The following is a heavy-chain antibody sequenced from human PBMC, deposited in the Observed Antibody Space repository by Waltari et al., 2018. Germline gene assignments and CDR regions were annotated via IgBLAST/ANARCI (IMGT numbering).Heavy chain of an antibody. D-gene: IGHD3-10*01. J-gene: IGHJ4*02. CDR3: ARVYGSGSYLFDY. CDR1: GGSISSSSYY. Sequence: QLQLQESGPGLVKPSETLSLTCTVSGGSISSSSYYWGWIRQPPGKGLEWIGSIDYSGSTYYNPSLKSRVTISVDTSKNQFSLKLSSVTAADTAVYYCARVYGSGSYLFDYWGQGTLVTVSS. CDR2: IDYSGST. V-gene: IGHV4-39*07.